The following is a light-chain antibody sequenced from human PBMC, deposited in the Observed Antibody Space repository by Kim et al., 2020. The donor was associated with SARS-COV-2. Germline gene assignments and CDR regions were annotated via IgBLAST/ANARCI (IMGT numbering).Light chain of an antibody. J-gene: IGKJ5*01. Sequence: DIVMTQTPLSLSVTPGQPASISCRSSQSLQHSDGKTFLSWYLQKPGQSPQLLIYEVSSRLSGVPDRLSGSGSGTDFTLKISRVEADDVGIYYCMQGIHLPLTFGQGTRLEIK. CDR1: QSLQHSDGKTF. CDR3: MQGIHLPLT. CDR2: EVS. V-gene: IGKV2-29*01.